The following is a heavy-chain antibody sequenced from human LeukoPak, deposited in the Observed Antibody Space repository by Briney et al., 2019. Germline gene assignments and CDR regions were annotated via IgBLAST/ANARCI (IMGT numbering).Heavy chain of an antibody. CDR2: INPSGEST. V-gene: IGHV1-46*01. CDR3: ARDSLRLVYYDSSGRGYLGY. D-gene: IGHD3-22*01. J-gene: IGHJ4*02. CDR1: GYTFTSYY. Sequence: SVTLSCKASGYTFTSYYMHWVRLPPAPGLEWMGIINPSGESTSYAQKFQGRLTMTRDTSTSTVYMELSSLRSEDTAVYYCARDSLRLVYYDSSGRGYLGYWGQGTLVTVSS.